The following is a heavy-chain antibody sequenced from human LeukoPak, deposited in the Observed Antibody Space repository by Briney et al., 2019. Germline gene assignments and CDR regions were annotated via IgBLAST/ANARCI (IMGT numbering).Heavy chain of an antibody. D-gene: IGHD1-26*01. J-gene: IGHJ4*02. Sequence: GGSLRLSCAASGFTVSSNYMSWVRQAPGKGLEWVSVIYSGGSTYYADSVKGRFTISRDNSKNTLYLQMNSLRAEDTAVYYCAKETTEWELPPSDYWGQGTLVTVSS. CDR2: IYSGGST. CDR3: AKETTEWELPPSDY. V-gene: IGHV3-53*01. CDR1: GFTVSSNY.